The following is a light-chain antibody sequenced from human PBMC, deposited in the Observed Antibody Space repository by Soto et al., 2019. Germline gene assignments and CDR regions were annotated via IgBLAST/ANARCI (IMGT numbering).Light chain of an antibody. Sequence: EIVMTQSPATLSVSPGERATLACRASQTVSNSYLAWYQQKPGQAPRLLIYGTSSRATGIPDRFSGSGSGTDFTLTISRLEPEDFAVYYCQQQGRSWITFGQGTRLEI. CDR2: GTS. J-gene: IGKJ5*01. CDR1: QTVSNSY. CDR3: QQQGRSWIT. V-gene: IGKV3-20*01.